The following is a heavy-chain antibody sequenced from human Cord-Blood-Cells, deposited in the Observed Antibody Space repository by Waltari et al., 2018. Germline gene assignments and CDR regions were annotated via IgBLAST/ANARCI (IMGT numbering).Heavy chain of an antibody. V-gene: IGHV3-7*01. CDR3: RVQTAASFDY. CDR1: GFTFRSYW. Sequence: EVQLVESGGGLVQPGGSLRLSCAASGFTFRSYWMSWVRQAPGKGLEWVANIKQDGSEKYYVDSVKGRFTISRDNAKNSLYLQMNSLRAEDTAVYYCRVQTAASFDYWGQGTLVTVSS. CDR2: IKQDGSEK. D-gene: IGHD6-13*01. J-gene: IGHJ4*02.